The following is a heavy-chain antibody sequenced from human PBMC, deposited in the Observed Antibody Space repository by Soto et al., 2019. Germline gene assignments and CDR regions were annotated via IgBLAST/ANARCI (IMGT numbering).Heavy chain of an antibody. V-gene: IGHV4-39*01. J-gene: IGHJ6*03. D-gene: IGHD5-12*01. CDR3: ARISVASRYMDV. Sequence: QLQLEESGPGLVKPSETLSLTCTVSGGSISSSSYYWGWIRQCPGKGLEWIGSFYYSGSTYYSPSLKSRVTISGDTSKKQISLRLSSVTAADTAVYYCARISVASRYMDVWGKGSTVTVSS. CDR1: GGSISSSSYY. CDR2: FYYSGST.